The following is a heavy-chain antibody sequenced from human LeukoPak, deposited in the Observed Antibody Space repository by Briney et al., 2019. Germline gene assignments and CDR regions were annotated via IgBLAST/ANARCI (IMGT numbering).Heavy chain of an antibody. Sequence: SETLSLTCTVSGGSISSGSYYWSWIRQPAGKGLEWIGRIYTSGSTNYNPSLKSRVTISVDTSKNQFSLKLSSVTAADTAVYYCARARQYGSGSYYIDGYYYYYMDVWGKGTTVTISS. V-gene: IGHV4-61*02. CDR1: GGSISSGSYY. CDR2: IYTSGST. D-gene: IGHD3-10*01. CDR3: ARARQYGSGSYYIDGYYYYYMDV. J-gene: IGHJ6*03.